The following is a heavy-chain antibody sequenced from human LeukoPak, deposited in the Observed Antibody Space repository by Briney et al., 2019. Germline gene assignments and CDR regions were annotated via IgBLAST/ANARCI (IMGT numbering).Heavy chain of an antibody. Sequence: GGSLRLSCAASGFTVSSNYMNWVRQAPGKGLEGVSYITGSGSSINYEDFVKGRFTISRDTTKNSLYLQMNSLRAEDTAVYYCARDSRGWYRSLDPWGQGTLVTVSS. CDR2: ITGSGSSI. J-gene: IGHJ5*02. V-gene: IGHV3-48*03. CDR3: ARDSRGWYRSLDP. CDR1: GFTVSSNY. D-gene: IGHD3-22*01.